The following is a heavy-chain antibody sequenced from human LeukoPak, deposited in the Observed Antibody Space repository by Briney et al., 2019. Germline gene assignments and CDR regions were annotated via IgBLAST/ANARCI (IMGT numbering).Heavy chain of an antibody. Sequence: GGSLRLSCAASGFTFSNYGMHWVRQAPGKGLEWVALTSYDGVNKYYADSVKGRFTISRDNSKNTLYLRMNSLRVEATALYYCAKLRELVTYYYYYGLDVWGQGTTVTVSS. CDR1: GFTFSNYG. V-gene: IGHV3-30*18. CDR2: TSYDGVNK. J-gene: IGHJ6*02. D-gene: IGHD1-1*01. CDR3: AKLRELVTYYYYYGLDV.